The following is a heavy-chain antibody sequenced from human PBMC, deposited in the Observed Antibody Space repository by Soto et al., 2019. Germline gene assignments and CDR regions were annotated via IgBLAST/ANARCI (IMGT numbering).Heavy chain of an antibody. V-gene: IGHV1-69*01. J-gene: IGHJ5*02. Sequence: QVQLVQSGAEVKKPGSSVKVSCKASGDTFSSYGISWVRQAPGQGLEFMGGIIPKFGTTNYAQKFRGRVTITADEYTSTAYMEVSSLRSEDTAVYYFASASGRGWYNWFDPWGQGTLVTVSS. D-gene: IGHD6-19*01. CDR2: IIPKFGTT. CDR3: ASASGRGWYNWFDP. CDR1: GDTFSSYG.